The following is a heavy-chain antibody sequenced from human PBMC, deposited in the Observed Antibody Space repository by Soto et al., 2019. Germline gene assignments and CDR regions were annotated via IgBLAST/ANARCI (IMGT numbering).Heavy chain of an antibody. CDR1: GYTFTSYY. V-gene: IGHV1-46*03. CDR2: INPSGGST. Sequence: ASVKVSCKASGYTFTSYYMHWVRQAPGQGLEWMGIINPSGGSTSYAQKFQGRVTMTRDTSTSTVYMELSSLRSEDTAVYYCAKGIVVVPGANVPNHRADFDYWGQGTLVTVSS. J-gene: IGHJ4*02. D-gene: IGHD2-2*01. CDR3: AKGIVVVPGANVPNHRADFDY.